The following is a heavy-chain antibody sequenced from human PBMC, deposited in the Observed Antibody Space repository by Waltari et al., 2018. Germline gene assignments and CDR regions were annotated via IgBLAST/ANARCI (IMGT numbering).Heavy chain of an antibody. V-gene: IGHV4-39*02. J-gene: IGHJ6*02. CDR3: ARLGLDYSDSRSGMDV. D-gene: IGHD3-10*01. CDR2: NFYTGSA. CDR1: GGFINPASYY. Sequence: QLQESGPGLVKPSETLSLTCSVSGGFINPASYYWVWVRTSPEKGRGWIGNNFYTGSAIYNSVLRSRSMLSIDTSKDHLYLTLTSLTAADTGVYYCARLGLDYSDSRSGMDVWGRGTTVTVSS.